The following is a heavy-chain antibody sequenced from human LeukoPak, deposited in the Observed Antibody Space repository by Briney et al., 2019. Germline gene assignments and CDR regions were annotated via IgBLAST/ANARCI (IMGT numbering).Heavy chain of an antibody. V-gene: IGHV4-34*01. CDR2: INHSGST. D-gene: IGHD3-16*02. CDR1: GGSFSGYY. CDR3: ARESSYRYVDY. J-gene: IGHJ4*02. Sequence: SETLSLTCAVYGGSFSGYYWSWIRQPPGKGLEWIGEINHSGSTNYNPSLKSRVTISVDTSQNQFSLNLSSVTAADTALYYCARESSYRYVDYWGQGTLVTVSS.